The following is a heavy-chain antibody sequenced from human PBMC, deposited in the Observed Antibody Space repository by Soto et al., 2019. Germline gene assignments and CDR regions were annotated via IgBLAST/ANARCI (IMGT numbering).Heavy chain of an antibody. Sequence: EVQLLESGGGLVQPGGSLRLSCAASGFTFSSYAMRWVRQAPGKGLEWVSTISGSGGSTYYADSVKGRFTISRDNSKNTLHLQMTSLRAEDTAVYYCAKDRSGPDFWSGYYSDYWGQGTLVTVSS. V-gene: IGHV3-23*01. CDR3: AKDRSGPDFWSGYYSDY. J-gene: IGHJ4*02. D-gene: IGHD3-3*01. CDR1: GFTFSSYA. CDR2: ISGSGGST.